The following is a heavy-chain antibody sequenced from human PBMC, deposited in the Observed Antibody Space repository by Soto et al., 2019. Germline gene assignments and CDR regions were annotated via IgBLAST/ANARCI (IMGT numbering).Heavy chain of an antibody. CDR2: IWYDGSNK. V-gene: IGHV3-33*01. CDR3: ASASPMVKGAMDV. CDR1: GFTFSSYG. J-gene: IGHJ6*03. Sequence: GGSLRLSCAASGFTFSSYGMHWVRQAPGKGLEWVAVIWYDGSNKYYADSVKGRFTISRDNSKNTLYLQMNSLRAEDTAVYYCASASPMVKGAMDVWGKGTTVTVSS. D-gene: IGHD5-18*01.